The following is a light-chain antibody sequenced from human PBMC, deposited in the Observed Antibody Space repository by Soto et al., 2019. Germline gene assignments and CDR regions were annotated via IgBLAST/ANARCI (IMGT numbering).Light chain of an antibody. V-gene: IGKV1-39*01. CDR3: QQSYSTPNA. Sequence: MQMTQSPSSLSASVGDRVTITCRASQSISSYLNWYQQKPGKAPKLLIYAASSLQSGVPSRFSGSGSGTDFTLTISSLQPEDCATYYCQQSYSTPNAFGQGTKVDI. CDR2: AAS. CDR1: QSISSY. J-gene: IGKJ1*01.